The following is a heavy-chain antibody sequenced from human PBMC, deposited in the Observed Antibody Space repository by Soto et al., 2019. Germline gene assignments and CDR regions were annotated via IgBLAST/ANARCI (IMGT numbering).Heavy chain of an antibody. D-gene: IGHD2-15*01. CDR3: AGVHCSGGSCYWGWFDP. J-gene: IGHJ5*02. CDR2: MNPNSGNT. V-gene: IGHV1-8*01. Sequence: QVQLVQSGAEVKKPGASVKVSCKASGYTFTSYDINWVRQATGQGLEWMGWMNPNSGNTGYAQKFQGRVTMTRNTSISTAYMELSSLRSEDTAVYYCAGVHCSGGSCYWGWFDPWGQGTLVTVSS. CDR1: GYTFTSYD.